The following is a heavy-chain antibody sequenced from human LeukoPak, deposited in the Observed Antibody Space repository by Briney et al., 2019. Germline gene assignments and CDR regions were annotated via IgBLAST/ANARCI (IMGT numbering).Heavy chain of an antibody. V-gene: IGHV5-51*01. CDR1: EYDFASYW. D-gene: IGHD2/OR15-2a*01. CDR2: AHPATSII. Sequence: GDSLKICCKGPEYDFASYWIGWVRQTPGRGLEWMGIAHPATSIIHYGPSFQGQVTISFDRSLSTAYLQWTSLKASDSGMYFCARRKFYDTYLDPWGRGTLVTVSS. J-gene: IGHJ5*02. CDR3: ARRKFYDTYLDP.